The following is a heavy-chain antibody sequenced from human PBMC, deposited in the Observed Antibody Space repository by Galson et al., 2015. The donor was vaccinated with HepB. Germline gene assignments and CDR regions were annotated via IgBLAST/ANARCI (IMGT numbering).Heavy chain of an antibody. CDR1: GFTFSSYG. Sequence: SLRLSCAASGFTFSSYGMHWVRQAPGKGLEWVSAISGSGGSTYYADSVKGRFTISRDNSKNTLYLQMNSLRAEDTAVYYCAKACGGSCYGGYFDYWGQGTLVTVSS. V-gene: IGHV3-23*01. J-gene: IGHJ4*02. CDR2: ISGSGGST. CDR3: AKACGGSCYGGYFDY. D-gene: IGHD2-15*01.